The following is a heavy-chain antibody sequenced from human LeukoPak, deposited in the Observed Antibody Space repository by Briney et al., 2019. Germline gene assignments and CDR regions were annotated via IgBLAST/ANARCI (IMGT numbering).Heavy chain of an antibody. Sequence: SETLSLTCNVYGGSISSYYWSWIRQTAGKGLEWIGRIYTDGDTDYNPSLKSRVTISVDKSRNQLFLNLNSVTAADTAVYYCATSAAVGGVKWFAPWGQGTLVTVSS. J-gene: IGHJ5*02. CDR3: ATSAAVGGVKWFAP. V-gene: IGHV4-4*07. CDR1: GGSISSYY. CDR2: IYTDGDT. D-gene: IGHD6-19*01.